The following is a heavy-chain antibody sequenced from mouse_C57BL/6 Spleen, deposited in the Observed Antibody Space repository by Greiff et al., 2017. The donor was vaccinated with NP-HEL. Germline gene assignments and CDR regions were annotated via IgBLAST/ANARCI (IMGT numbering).Heavy chain of an antibody. V-gene: IGHV1-69*01. CDR1: GYTFTSYW. J-gene: IGHJ4*01. D-gene: IGHD1-1*01. CDR3: ARGGTVASYAMDY. CDR2: IDPSDSYT. Sequence: VQLQQPGAELVMPGASVKLSCKASGYTFTSYWMHWVKQRPGQGLEWIGEIDPSDSYTNYNPKFKGKSTLTFDKSSSTAYMQRRSLTSEDSAVDYCARGGTVASYAMDYWGQGTSVTVSS.